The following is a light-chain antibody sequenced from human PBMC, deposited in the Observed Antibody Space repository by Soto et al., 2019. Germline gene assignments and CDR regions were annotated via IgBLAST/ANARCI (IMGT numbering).Light chain of an antibody. CDR2: EDS. V-gene: IGLV3-1*01. CDR1: NLGDKY. CDR3: QAWDTNTVV. J-gene: IGLJ1*01. Sequence: SYELTQPPSVSVSPGQAASMTCSGYNLGDKYVFWYQLKPGQSPVEVIYEDSERPSNNPERFSGSTSGNTATLTIRGTQPMDEADYYCQAWDTNTVVFGTGTKVTVL.